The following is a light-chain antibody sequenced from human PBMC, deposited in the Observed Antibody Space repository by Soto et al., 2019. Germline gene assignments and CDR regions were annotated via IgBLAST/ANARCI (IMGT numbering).Light chain of an antibody. V-gene: IGKV3-20*01. CDR2: GAS. CDR3: HQYGSSTQT. Sequence: EIVLTQSPGTLSLSPGERATLSCRASQSVSSSYLAWYQQKPGQAPRLLIYGASSRATGIPDRFSGSGSGTVFTLTISRLEPEDFAVYYCHQYGSSTQTFGHGTKVEI. J-gene: IGKJ1*01. CDR1: QSVSSSY.